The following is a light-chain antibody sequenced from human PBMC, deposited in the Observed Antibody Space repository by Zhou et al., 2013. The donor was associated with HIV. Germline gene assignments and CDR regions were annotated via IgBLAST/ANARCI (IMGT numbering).Light chain of an antibody. J-gene: IGKJ2*01. V-gene: IGKV1-5*03. CDR2: QAS. CDR1: QSVNKW. CDR3: QHYNSSPYT. Sequence: DIQLTQSPSTLSTSIGDRVTITCRASQSVNKWLAWYQQKPGKAPKLLIYQASALEGGVPSRFSGSGSGTEFTLTINGLQPDDFATYYCQHYNSSPYTFGRGTKLEIQ.